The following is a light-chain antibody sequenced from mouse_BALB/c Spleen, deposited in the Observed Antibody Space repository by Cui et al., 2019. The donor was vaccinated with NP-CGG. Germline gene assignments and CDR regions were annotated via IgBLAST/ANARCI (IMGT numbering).Light chain of an antibody. CDR2: GTN. CDR1: TGAVTTSNY. Sequence: QSVLTHEPSPTTSPGETVTLTCRSSTGAVTTSNYANWVQEKPDHLFTGLIGGTNNRAPGAPARFSGSLIGDKAALTITGAQTEDETIYFCALWYSNHWVFGGGTKLTVL. J-gene: IGLJ1*01. CDR3: ALWYSNHWV. V-gene: IGLV1*01.